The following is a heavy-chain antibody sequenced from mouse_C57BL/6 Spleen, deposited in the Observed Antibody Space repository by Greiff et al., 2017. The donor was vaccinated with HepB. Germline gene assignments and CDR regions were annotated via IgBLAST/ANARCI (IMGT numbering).Heavy chain of an antibody. V-gene: IGHV3-6*01. J-gene: IGHJ2*01. CDR3: ARDQQLRLLNFDY. CDR2: ISYDGSN. CDR1: GYSITSGYY. D-gene: IGHD3-2*02. Sequence: DVQLQESGPGLVKPSQSLSLTCSVTGYSITSGYYWNWIRQFPGNKLEWMGYISYDGSNNYNPSLKNRISITRDTSKNQFFLKLNSVTTEDTATYYCARDQQLRLLNFDYWGQGTTLTVSS.